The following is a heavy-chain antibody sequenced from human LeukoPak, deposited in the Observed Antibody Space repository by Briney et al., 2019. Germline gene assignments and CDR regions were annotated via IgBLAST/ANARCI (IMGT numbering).Heavy chain of an antibody. CDR2: ISSSGSTT. D-gene: IGHD1-26*01. CDR3: ARGSGDYHHDAFDI. Sequence: GGSLRLSCAASGFTFNSYSVNWVRQAPGKGLEWVSYISSSGSTTYYADSVKGRFTVSRDNAKNSLYLQMNSLRAEDTAVYYCARGSGDYHHDAFDIWGQGTMVTVSS. CDR1: GFTFNSYS. J-gene: IGHJ3*02. V-gene: IGHV3-48*04.